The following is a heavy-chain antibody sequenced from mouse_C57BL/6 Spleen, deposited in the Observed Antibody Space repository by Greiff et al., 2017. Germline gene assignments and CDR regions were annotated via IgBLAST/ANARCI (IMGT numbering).Heavy chain of an antibody. CDR2: IYPSDSET. J-gene: IGHJ3*01. D-gene: IGHD2-3*01. Sequence: QVQLKQPGAELVRPGSSVKLSCKASGYTFTSYWMDWVKQRPGQGLEWIGNIYPSDSETHYNQKFKDKATLTVDKSSSTAYMQRSSLTSEDSAVYYCARRADGYFSFAYWGQGTLVTVSA. V-gene: IGHV1-61*01. CDR3: ARRADGYFSFAY. CDR1: GYTFTSYW.